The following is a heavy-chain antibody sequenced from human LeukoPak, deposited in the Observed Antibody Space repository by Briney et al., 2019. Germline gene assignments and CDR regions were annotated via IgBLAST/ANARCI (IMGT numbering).Heavy chain of an antibody. CDR1: GFTFSTYT. J-gene: IGHJ3*02. CDR2: ISWNSGSI. Sequence: PGGSLRLSCAASGFTFSTYTMNWVRQAPGKGLEWVSGISWNSGSIGYADSVKGRFTISGDNAKNSLYLQMNSLRAEDMALYYCAKIGDYYDSSGYYTGAFDIWGQGTMVTVSS. V-gene: IGHV3-9*03. CDR3: AKIGDYYDSSGYYTGAFDI. D-gene: IGHD3-22*01.